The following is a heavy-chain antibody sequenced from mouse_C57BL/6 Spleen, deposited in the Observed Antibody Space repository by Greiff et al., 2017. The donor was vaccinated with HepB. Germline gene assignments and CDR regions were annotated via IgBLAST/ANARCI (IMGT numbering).Heavy chain of an antibody. CDR3: ARWGYGSSYGGAMDY. Sequence: QVQLQQSGPELVKPGASVKISCKASGYAFSSSWMNWVKQRPGKGLEWIGRIYPGDGDTNYNGKFKGKATLTADKSSSTAYMQLSSLTSEDSAVYFCARWGYGSSYGGAMDYWGQGTSVTVSS. CDR2: IYPGDGDT. D-gene: IGHD1-1*01. J-gene: IGHJ4*01. CDR1: GYAFSSSW. V-gene: IGHV1-82*01.